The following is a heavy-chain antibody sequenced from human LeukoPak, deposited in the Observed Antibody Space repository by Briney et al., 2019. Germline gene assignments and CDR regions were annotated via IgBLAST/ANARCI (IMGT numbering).Heavy chain of an antibody. CDR3: ASDREASRIAVAADY. CDR1: EFIVSSNY. D-gene: IGHD6-19*01. V-gene: IGHV3-53*05. J-gene: IGHJ4*02. CDR2: ICSGGST. Sequence: GGSLRLSCAASEFIVSSNYMSWVRQAPGKGLEWDSVICSGGSTYYADSVKGRFTISRDNSKNTLYLQMNSLRGEDTAVYYCASDREASRIAVAADYWGQGTLVTVSS.